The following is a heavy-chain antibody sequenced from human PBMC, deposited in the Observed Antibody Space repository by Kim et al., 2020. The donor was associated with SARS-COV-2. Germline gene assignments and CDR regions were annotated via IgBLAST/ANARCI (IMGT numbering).Heavy chain of an antibody. Sequence: SLKSRVTISVDTSKNQFSLKLSSVTAADTAVYYCARTPSTYYYDSSGYPRWGQGTLVTVSS. CDR3: ARTPSTYYYDSSGYPR. J-gene: IGHJ4*02. D-gene: IGHD3-22*01. V-gene: IGHV4-39*01.